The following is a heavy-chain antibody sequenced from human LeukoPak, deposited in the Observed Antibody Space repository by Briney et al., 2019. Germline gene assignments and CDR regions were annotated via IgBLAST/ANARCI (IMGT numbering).Heavy chain of an antibody. D-gene: IGHD3-10*01. V-gene: IGHV3-74*01. Sequence: GGSLRLSCAASGFTFSNYWMHWVRQAPGKWLVWVSRINTDGRSTSYVDSVKGRFTISRDNSKNTLYLQMNSLRAEDTAVYYCAKDEIYYYGSGSYYNSTYYFDYWGQGTLVTVSS. CDR3: AKDEIYYYGSGSYYNSTYYFDY. CDR2: INTDGRST. J-gene: IGHJ4*02. CDR1: GFTFSNYW.